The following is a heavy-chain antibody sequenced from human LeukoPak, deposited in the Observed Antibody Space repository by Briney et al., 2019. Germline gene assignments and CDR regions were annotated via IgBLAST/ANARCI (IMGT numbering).Heavy chain of an antibody. D-gene: IGHD2-2*01. CDR3: ARGLVVPAAMGEFDY. V-gene: IGHV1-18*01. J-gene: IGHJ4*02. CDR1: GYTFTTSG. Sequence: ASLKVSCKASGYTFTTSGINWVRQAPGQGLEWMGCINVYNGNTNYAQKFQGRITMTGDTSTNTAYMELRSLKSDDTAVYYCARGLVVPAAMGEFDYWGQGTLIAVSS. CDR2: INVYNGNT.